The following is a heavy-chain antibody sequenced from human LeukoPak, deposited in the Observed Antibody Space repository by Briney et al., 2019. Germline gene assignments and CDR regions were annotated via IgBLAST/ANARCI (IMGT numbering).Heavy chain of an antibody. CDR2: ISVNGGTI. CDR3: ASGDKWELLSGPQFDY. Sequence: GGSLRLSCAASGFTFDTYWMHWVRQAPGKGLVWVSRISVNGGTITYADSVQGRFTISRDNAKNSLYLQMNSLRAEDTALYYCASGDKWELLSGPQFDYWGQGTLVTVSS. V-gene: IGHV3-74*01. J-gene: IGHJ4*02. D-gene: IGHD1-26*01. CDR1: GFTFDTYW.